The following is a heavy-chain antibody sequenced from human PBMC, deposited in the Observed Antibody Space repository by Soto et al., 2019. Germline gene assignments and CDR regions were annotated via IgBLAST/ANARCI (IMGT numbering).Heavy chain of an antibody. CDR2: IYSGGST. J-gene: IGHJ4*02. Sequence: GGSLRLSCAASGFTVSSNYMSWVRQAPGKGLEWVSVIYSGGSTFYADSVKGRFTISRDSSKNTLYLQMNSLTTEDTAVYYCARDLQSSGWYGDFDHWGQGTLVTVSS. V-gene: IGHV3-53*05. CDR3: ARDLQSSGWYGDFDH. D-gene: IGHD6-19*01. CDR1: GFTVSSNY.